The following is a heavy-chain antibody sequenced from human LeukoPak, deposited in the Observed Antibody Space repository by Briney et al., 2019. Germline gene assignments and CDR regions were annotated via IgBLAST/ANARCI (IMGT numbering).Heavy chain of an antibody. Sequence: GASVKISCKASGGTFSSYAISWVRQAPGQGLEWMGGIIPIFGTANYAQKFQGRVTITADESTSTAYMELSSLRSEDTAVYYCATYYYGSGSLDYWGQGTLVTVSS. J-gene: IGHJ4*02. CDR3: ATYYYGSGSLDY. D-gene: IGHD3-10*01. CDR2: IIPIFGTA. V-gene: IGHV1-69*01. CDR1: GGTFSSYA.